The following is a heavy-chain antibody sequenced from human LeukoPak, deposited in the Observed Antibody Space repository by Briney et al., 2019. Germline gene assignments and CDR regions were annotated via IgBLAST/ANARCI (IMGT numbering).Heavy chain of an antibody. V-gene: IGHV2-70*04. Sequence: SGPTLVNPTQTLTLTCTFSGFSLSTSGMRVSWIRQPPGKALEWLARIDWDDDKFYSTSLKTRLTISKDTSKNQVVLIMSNMDPVDTDTYYCARNPTGSYYDYWGQGTLVTVSS. D-gene: IGHD1-26*01. CDR1: GFSLSTSGMR. CDR3: ARNPTGSYYDY. CDR2: IDWDDDK. J-gene: IGHJ4*02.